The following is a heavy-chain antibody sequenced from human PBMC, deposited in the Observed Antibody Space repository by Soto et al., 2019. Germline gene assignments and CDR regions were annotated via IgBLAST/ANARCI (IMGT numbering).Heavy chain of an antibody. CDR2: FDPEDGET. CDR3: AKDRVVRGAGTANWYFDL. CDR1: GYTLTELS. Sequence: GASVKVSCKVSGYTLTELSMHWVRQAPGKGLEWMGGFDPEDGETIYAQKFQGRVTMTEDTSTDTAYMELSSLRSEDTAVYYCAKDRVVRGAGTANWYFDLWGRGTLVTVSS. D-gene: IGHD3-10*01. J-gene: IGHJ2*01. V-gene: IGHV1-24*01.